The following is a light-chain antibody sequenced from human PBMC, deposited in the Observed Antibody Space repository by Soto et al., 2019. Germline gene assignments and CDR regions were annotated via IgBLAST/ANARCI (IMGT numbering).Light chain of an antibody. CDR1: QSVSISY. V-gene: IGKV3-20*01. Sequence: IMLKLSPGPLSLTPCERATLFWSASQSVSISYLPRYHQKPGQAPRLLIYGASSRATGIPDRFSGSGSGTDFTLTISRLEAEDCTGYYCQLYGSSPDTFGQGTRL. J-gene: IGKJ5*01. CDR2: GAS. CDR3: QLYGSSPDT.